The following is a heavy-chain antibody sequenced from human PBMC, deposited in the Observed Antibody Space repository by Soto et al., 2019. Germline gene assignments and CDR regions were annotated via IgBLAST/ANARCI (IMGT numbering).Heavy chain of an antibody. J-gene: IGHJ4*02. CDR1: GGSLTSYP. CDR2: IIPIHGTT. CDR3: ARGWGLVS. D-gene: IGHD3-16*01. V-gene: IGHV1-69*01. Sequence: QMEQSGAEVRKPGSSVKVSCKPSGGSLTSYPMAWVRQAPGQGFEWMGGIIPIHGTTEYAQKFQGRVAITADESTNRATLELTGLTSEDTAVYYCARGWGLVSWGQGTLVTVSS.